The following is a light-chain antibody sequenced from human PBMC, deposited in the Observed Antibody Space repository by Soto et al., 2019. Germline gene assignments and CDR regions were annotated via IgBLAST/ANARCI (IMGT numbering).Light chain of an antibody. CDR2: GNS. J-gene: IGLJ3*02. CDR1: SSNIGAGYD. CDR3: QSYDSRLSGWV. Sequence: QSVLTQPPPVSGAPGQRVTISCTGSSSNIGAGYDVHWYQQLPGTAPKLLIYGNSNRPSGVPDRFSGSRSGPSASLAITGLQAEDEADYYCQSYDSRLSGWVFGGGTQLTVL. V-gene: IGLV1-40*01.